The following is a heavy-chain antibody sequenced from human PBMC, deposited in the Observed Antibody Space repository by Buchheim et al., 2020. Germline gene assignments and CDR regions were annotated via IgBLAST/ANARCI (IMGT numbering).Heavy chain of an antibody. CDR1: GFTFSSYG. D-gene: IGHD2-2*02. CDR2: ISYDGNKK. CDR3: AKNRDPYLYLREFDY. Sequence: QVQLVESGGGVVQTGRSLRLSCAASGFTFSSYGMHWVRQAPGKGLEWVALISYDGNKKYFADSVTGRFTISRDNSKNMLYLQMSSLKTEDTAIYYCAKNRDPYLYLREFDYWGQGTL. V-gene: IGHV3-30*18. J-gene: IGHJ4*02.